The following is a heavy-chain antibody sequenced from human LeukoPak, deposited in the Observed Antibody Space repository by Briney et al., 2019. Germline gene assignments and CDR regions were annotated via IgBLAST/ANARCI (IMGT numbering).Heavy chain of an antibody. J-gene: IGHJ3*01. CDR1: GVTIDNCW. D-gene: IGHD3-22*01. CDR2: IKEDGSEK. V-gene: IGHV3-7*01. CDR3: ARDPYDRGGYGAFDF. Sequence: PGGSMRLSCAASGVTIDNCWMTWLRQAPGKGLEWVANIKEDGSEKQYVDSVKGRFTISRDNAKNSLYLQMNSLRNDVTAVYYCARDPYDRGGYGAFDFWDRGTMVTVSS.